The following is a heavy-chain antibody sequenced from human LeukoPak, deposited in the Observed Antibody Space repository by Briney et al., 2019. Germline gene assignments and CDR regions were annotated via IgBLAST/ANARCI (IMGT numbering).Heavy chain of an antibody. CDR3: ARDRGFSGYDPSDF. Sequence: GGSLRLSCAASGFTFSDYYMSCICQAPGKGLEWLSYISGSSSIIYYADSVKGRFTISRDNAKNSLFLQLDSLRADETAVYYCARDRGFSGYDPSDFWGQGTLVTVSS. CDR1: GFTFSDYY. V-gene: IGHV3-11*04. D-gene: IGHD5-12*01. CDR2: ISGSSSII. J-gene: IGHJ4*02.